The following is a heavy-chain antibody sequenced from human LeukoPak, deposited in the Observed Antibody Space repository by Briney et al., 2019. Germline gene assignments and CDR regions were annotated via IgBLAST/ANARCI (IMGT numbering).Heavy chain of an antibody. V-gene: IGHV4-59*01. CDR3: ARIVGALIDY. CDR1: GGSISSYY. CDR2: IYYSGST. Sequence: SETLSLTCTVSGGSISSYYWSWIRQPPGKGLEWIGYIYYSGSTNYNPSLKSRVTISVDTSKNQFSLKLSSVTAADTAVCYCARIVGALIDYWGQGTLVTVSS. J-gene: IGHJ4*02. D-gene: IGHD1-26*01.